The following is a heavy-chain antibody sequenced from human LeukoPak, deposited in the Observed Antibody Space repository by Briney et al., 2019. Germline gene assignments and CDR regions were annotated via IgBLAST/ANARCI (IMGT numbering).Heavy chain of an antibody. Sequence: PGGSLRLSCAASGFTFISYWMSWVRQAPGKGLEWVANIKQDESEKYYVDSLKGRFTISRDNAKNSLYLQMNSLRAEDTAVYYCARDKIEGPTKLDYWGQGILVTVSS. V-gene: IGHV3-7*01. J-gene: IGHJ4*02. CDR2: IKQDESEK. CDR1: GFTFISYW. D-gene: IGHD1-1*01. CDR3: ARDKIEGPTKLDY.